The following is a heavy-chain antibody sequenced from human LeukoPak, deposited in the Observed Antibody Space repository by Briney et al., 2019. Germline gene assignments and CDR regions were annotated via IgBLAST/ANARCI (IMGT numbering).Heavy chain of an antibody. V-gene: IGHV1-2*02. Sequence: GASVKVSCKASGYTFTSYGISWVRQAPGQGLEWMGWINPNSGGTNYAQKFQGRVTMTRDTSISTAYMELSRLRSDDTAVYYCARVQKAVAGGPLGYWGQGTLVTVSS. CDR3: ARVQKAVAGGPLGY. CDR2: INPNSGGT. D-gene: IGHD6-19*01. CDR1: GYTFTSYG. J-gene: IGHJ4*02.